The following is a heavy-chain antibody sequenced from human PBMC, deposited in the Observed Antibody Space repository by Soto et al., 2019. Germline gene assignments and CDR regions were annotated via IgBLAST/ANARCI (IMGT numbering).Heavy chain of an antibody. CDR2: ISGSGDIT. CDR3: AKVSRFPGGLRSLF. Sequence: EVQLLESGGGLVQPGGSLRLSCAVSGFSFSNSAMTWVRQAPGKGLEWVSGISGSGDITYNTDSVKGRFAISRDNSKNTLFLQMNSLRVEDTAVYYCAKVSRFPGGLRSLFWGQGSLVTVSS. V-gene: IGHV3-23*01. D-gene: IGHD3-10*01. J-gene: IGHJ4*02. CDR1: GFSFSNSA.